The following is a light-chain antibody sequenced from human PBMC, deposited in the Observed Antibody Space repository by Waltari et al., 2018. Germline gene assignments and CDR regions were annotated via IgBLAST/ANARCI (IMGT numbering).Light chain of an antibody. CDR3: QVWDRSTDHRV. V-gene: IGLV3-21*04. Sequence: SYVLTPPPPLSEAPGQTSRIPWWRNSIGTKRVLWYQRQPGQAPVVVMDYDKDRPAGIPERFSGSNSGNTATLTISRVEAGDEADYYCQVWDRSTDHRVFGGGTRLTVL. CDR2: YDK. CDR1: SIGTKR. J-gene: IGLJ3*02.